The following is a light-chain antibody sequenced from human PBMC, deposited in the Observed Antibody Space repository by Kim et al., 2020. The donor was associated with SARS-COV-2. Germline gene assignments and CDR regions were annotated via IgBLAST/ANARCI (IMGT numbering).Light chain of an antibody. CDR3: HHYNNWPPET. CDR2: DAS. Sequence: EIVMTQSPATLSMSPGESATLSCRASQSVSGKLAWYQQKPGQAPRLLIYDASTRATGIPARFSGSGSGTDFTLTISSLQSEDFALYYCHHYNNWPPETFGQGTKLEI. V-gene: IGKV3-15*01. J-gene: IGKJ2*01. CDR1: QSVSGK.